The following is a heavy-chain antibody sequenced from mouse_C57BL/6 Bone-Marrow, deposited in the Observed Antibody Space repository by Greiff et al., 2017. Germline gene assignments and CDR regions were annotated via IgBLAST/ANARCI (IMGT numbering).Heavy chain of an antibody. J-gene: IGHJ1*03. D-gene: IGHD1-1*01. V-gene: IGHV5-9*01. CDR1: GFTFSSYT. Sequence: EVMLVESGGGLVKPGGSLKLSCAASGFTFSSYTMSWVRQTPEKRLQWVAAISGGGGNTYYPESVKGRFTISRDNDKNILYLQMSSLRSEDTALYYCSRQVTTVLATKYFDVWGTGTTVTVSS. CDR2: ISGGGGNT. CDR3: SRQVTTVLATKYFDV.